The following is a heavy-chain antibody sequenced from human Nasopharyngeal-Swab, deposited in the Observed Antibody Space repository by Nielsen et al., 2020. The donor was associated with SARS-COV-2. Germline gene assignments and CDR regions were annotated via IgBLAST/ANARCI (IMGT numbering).Heavy chain of an antibody. CDR2: ISGSGGST. V-gene: IGHV3-23*01. Sequence: GESLKISCAASGFTFDDYAMSWVRQAPGKGLEWVSAISGSGGSTYYADSVKGRFTISRDNSKNTLYLQMNSLRAEDTAVYYCAKDGAQQLVRPYYFDYWGQGTLVTVSS. D-gene: IGHD6-13*01. J-gene: IGHJ4*02. CDR1: GFTFDDYA. CDR3: AKDGAQQLVRPYYFDY.